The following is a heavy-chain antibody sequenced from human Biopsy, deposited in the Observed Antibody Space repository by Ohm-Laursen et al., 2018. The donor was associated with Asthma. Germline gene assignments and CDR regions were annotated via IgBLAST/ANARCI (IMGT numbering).Heavy chain of an antibody. Sequence: SLRLSCAASGFSFDDCAMHWVRQAPGKGLEWVSSISWNSGNIDYAVSVKGRFTISRDNAKNSLYLQMQSLRPEDTAFYYCAKSADYYDSTDYVDFWGRGTLVTVSS. CDR2: ISWNSGNI. CDR1: GFSFDDCA. D-gene: IGHD3-22*01. V-gene: IGHV3-9*01. J-gene: IGHJ4*01. CDR3: AKSADYYDSTDYVDF.